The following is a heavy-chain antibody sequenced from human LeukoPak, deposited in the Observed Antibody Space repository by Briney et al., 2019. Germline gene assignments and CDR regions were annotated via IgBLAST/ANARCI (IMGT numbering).Heavy chain of an antibody. V-gene: IGHV3-74*01. Sequence: PGGSLRLSCAASGFTFSSYWMHRVRQAPGKGLEWVSRINSDGSSTNYADSVKGRFTISRDNAKNTLYLQVKSLRAEDTAVYYCARGPSGWGSLDTWGQGTLVTVSS. D-gene: IGHD7-27*01. J-gene: IGHJ5*02. CDR2: INSDGSST. CDR3: ARGPSGWGSLDT. CDR1: GFTFSSYW.